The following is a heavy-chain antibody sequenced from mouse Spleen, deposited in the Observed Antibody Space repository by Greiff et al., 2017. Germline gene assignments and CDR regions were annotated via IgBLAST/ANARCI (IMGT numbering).Heavy chain of an antibody. CDR1: GYTFTSYW. CDR3: TTQYGNY. Sequence: QVQLQQPGAELVRPGTSVKLSCKASGYTFTSYWMHWVKQRPGQGLEWIGVIDPSDSYTNYNQKFKGKATLTVDTSSSTAYMQLSSLTSEDSAVYYCTTQYGNYWGQGTTLTVSS. CDR2: IDPSDSYT. V-gene: IGHV1-59*01. D-gene: IGHD2-10*02. J-gene: IGHJ2*01.